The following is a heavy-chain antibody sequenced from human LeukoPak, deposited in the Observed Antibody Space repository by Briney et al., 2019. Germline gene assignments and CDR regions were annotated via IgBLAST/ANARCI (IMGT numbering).Heavy chain of an antibody. Sequence: GASVKVSCKASGYIFTNYGFGWVRQAPGQGLEWMGWISNYNANTNYAQKFLGRVTMTTDTYTTTAYMELRNLRSDDTAVYYCARWSGGSDWLYHNGMDVWGQGTTVIVSS. CDR2: ISNYNANT. CDR1: GYIFTNYG. D-gene: IGHD6-19*01. J-gene: IGHJ6*02. V-gene: IGHV1-18*01. CDR3: ARWSGGSDWLYHNGMDV.